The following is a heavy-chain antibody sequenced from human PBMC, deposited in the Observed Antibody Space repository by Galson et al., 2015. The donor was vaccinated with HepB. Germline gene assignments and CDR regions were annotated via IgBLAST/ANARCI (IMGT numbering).Heavy chain of an antibody. CDR2: INTNTGYP. CDR3: ARDLDSYCSNTVCYYHYGMDV. Sequence: SVKVSCKASGYTFTNYAMNWVRQAPGQGLEWMGWINTNTGYPTYAQGFRGRFVFSLDTSVSTAYLQISSLKAEDTAVYYCARDLDSYCSNTVCYYHYGMDVWGQGTTVTVFS. J-gene: IGHJ6*02. CDR1: GYTFTNYA. V-gene: IGHV7-4-1*02. D-gene: IGHD2-2*01.